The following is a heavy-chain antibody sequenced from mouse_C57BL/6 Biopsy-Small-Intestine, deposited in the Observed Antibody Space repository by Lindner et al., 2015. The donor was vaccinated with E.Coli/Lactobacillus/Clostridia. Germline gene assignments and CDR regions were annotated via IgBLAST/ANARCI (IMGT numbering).Heavy chain of an antibody. J-gene: IGHJ4*01. CDR3: ARYWEGDYAMDY. Sequence: NKLEYMGYISYSGSTYYNPSLKSRISITRDTSKNQYYLQLNSVTTEDTATYYCARYWEGDYAMDYWGQGTSVTVSS. D-gene: IGHD4-1*01. V-gene: IGHV3-8*01. CDR2: ISYSGST.